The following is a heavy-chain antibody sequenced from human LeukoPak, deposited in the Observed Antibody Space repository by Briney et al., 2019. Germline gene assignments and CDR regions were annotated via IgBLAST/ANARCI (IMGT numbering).Heavy chain of an antibody. CDR3: ARGSSGYYFDY. V-gene: IGHV4-34*01. Sequence: PSETLSLTCAVYGGSFSGYYWSWIRQPPGKGLEWIGEINHSGSTNYNPSLKSRVTISVDTSKNQFSLKLSSVTAADTAVYYCARGSSGYYFDYWGQGTLVTVSS. CDR1: GGSFSGYY. CDR2: INHSGST. J-gene: IGHJ4*02. D-gene: IGHD3-22*01.